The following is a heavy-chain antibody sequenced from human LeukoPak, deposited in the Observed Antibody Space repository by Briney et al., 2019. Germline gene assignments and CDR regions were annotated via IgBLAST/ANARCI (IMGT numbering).Heavy chain of an antibody. D-gene: IGHD5-18*01. CDR1: GGSISSYY. CDR3: ARVRRGYSYGYDYYYYGMDV. Sequence: KPSETLSLTCTVSGGSISSYYWSWIRQPPGKGLEWIGYIYYSGGTNYNPSLKSRVTISVDTSKNQFSLKLSSVTAADTAVYYCARVRRGYSYGYDYYYYGMDVWGQGTTVTVSS. V-gene: IGHV4-59*01. CDR2: IYYSGGT. J-gene: IGHJ6*02.